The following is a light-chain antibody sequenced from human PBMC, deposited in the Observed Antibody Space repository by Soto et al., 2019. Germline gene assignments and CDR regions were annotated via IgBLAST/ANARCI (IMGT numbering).Light chain of an antibody. CDR2: GAS. CDR1: QSVSSN. Sequence: EIVMTQSPATLGVSPGERATLSCRASQSVSSNLAWYQQKPGQAPRLRIYGASTRATGIPARFSGSGSGTDFTLTISRPEPEAFAVYYCQQYGSSRLTFGQGTRLEI. V-gene: IGKV3-15*01. CDR3: QQYGSSRLT. J-gene: IGKJ5*01.